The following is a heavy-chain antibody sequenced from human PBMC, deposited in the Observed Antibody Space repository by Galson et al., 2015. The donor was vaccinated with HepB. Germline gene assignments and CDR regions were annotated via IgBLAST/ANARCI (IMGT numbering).Heavy chain of an antibody. V-gene: IGHV3-48*03. CDR3: ARDHPTATMELLVPRYYYGMDV. CDR2: ISSSGSTI. J-gene: IGHJ6*02. D-gene: IGHD3-10*01. Sequence: SLRLSCAASGFTFSSYEMNWVRQAPGKGLEWVSYISSSGSTIYYADSVKGRFTISRDNAKNSLYLQMNSLRAEDTAVYYCARDHPTATMELLVPRYYYGMDVWGQGTTVTVSS. CDR1: GFTFSSYE.